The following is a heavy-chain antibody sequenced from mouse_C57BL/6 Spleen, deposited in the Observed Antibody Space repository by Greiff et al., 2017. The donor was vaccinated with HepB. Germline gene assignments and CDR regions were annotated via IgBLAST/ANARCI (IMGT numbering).Heavy chain of an antibody. CDR3: AKNWDYGSSYRYFDV. CDR2: IWRGGST. Sequence: QVQLQQSGPGLVQPSQSLSITCTVSGFSLTSYGVHWVRQSPGKGLEWLGVIWRGGSTDYNAAFMSRLSITKDNSKSQVFFKMNSLQADDTAIYYCAKNWDYGSSYRYFDVWGTGTTVTVSS. V-gene: IGHV2-5*01. J-gene: IGHJ1*03. D-gene: IGHD1-1*01. CDR1: GFSLTSYG.